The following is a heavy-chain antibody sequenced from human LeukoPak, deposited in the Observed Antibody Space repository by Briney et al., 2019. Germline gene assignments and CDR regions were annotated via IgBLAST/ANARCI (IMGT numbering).Heavy chain of an antibody. D-gene: IGHD1-1*01. Sequence: SETLSLTCTVSGGSISSSSYYWGWIRQPPGKGLEWIGSIYYSGSTYYNPSLKSRVTISVDTSKNQFSLKLSSVTAADTAVYYCARDFSLERPGWAFDIWGQGTMVTVSS. CDR1: GGSISSSSYY. CDR3: ARDFSLERPGWAFDI. V-gene: IGHV4-39*07. J-gene: IGHJ3*02. CDR2: IYYSGST.